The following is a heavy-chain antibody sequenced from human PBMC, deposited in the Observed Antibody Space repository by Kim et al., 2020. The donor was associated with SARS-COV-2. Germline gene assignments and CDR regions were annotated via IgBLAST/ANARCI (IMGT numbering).Heavy chain of an antibody. Sequence: SVKVSCKASGGTFSSYAISWVRQAPGQGLEWMGGIIPIFGTANYAQKFQGRVTITADESTSTAYMELSSLRSEDTAVYYCARSADYGDTLHWYFDLWGRGTLVTVSS. V-gene: IGHV1-69*13. CDR2: IIPIFGTA. J-gene: IGHJ2*01. CDR1: GGTFSSYA. CDR3: ARSADYGDTLHWYFDL. D-gene: IGHD4-17*01.